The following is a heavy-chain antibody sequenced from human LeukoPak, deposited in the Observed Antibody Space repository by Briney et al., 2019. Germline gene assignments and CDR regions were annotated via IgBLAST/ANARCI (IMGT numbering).Heavy chain of an antibody. V-gene: IGHV3-21*01. J-gene: IGHJ5*02. Sequence: GGSLRLSCAASGFTFSSYSMNWVRQAPGKGLEWVSSISSSGSYIYYADSVKGRFTIPRDNAKNSLYLQMNSLRAEDTAVYYCAREEANYDILTGYYKAHWFDPWGQGTLVTVYS. CDR3: AREEANYDILTGYYKAHWFDP. CDR2: ISSSGSYI. D-gene: IGHD3-9*01. CDR1: GFTFSSYS.